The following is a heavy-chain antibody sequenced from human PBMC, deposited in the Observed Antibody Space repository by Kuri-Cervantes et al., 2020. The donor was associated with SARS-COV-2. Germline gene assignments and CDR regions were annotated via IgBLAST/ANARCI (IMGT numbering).Heavy chain of an antibody. CDR1: GGSISSSSYY. V-gene: IGHV4-39*07. D-gene: IGHD4-11*01. CDR3: ATMTVLSSDAFDI. J-gene: IGHJ3*02. Sequence: GSLRLSCTVSGGSISSSSYYWGWIRQPPGKGLEWIGSLYRSGSTYYNPSLKSRVTISADTSKNQFSLRLNSVTAADTAVYYCATMTVLSSDAFDIWGLGTMVTVSS. CDR2: LYRSGST.